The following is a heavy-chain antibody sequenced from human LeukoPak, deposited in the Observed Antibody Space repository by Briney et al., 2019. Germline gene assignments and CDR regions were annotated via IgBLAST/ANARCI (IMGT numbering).Heavy chain of an antibody. CDR3: ARGGIQVSGIDEFDY. J-gene: IGHJ4*02. CDR2: IGIRGDT. Sequence: PGGSLRLSCAASGFTFIDYDMHWVRQVIGKGLEWVSAIGIRGDTHYSGSVKGRFTISRENAESSLDLQMNSLRAEDTAVYYCARGGIQVSGIDEFDYWGQGTLVTVSS. V-gene: IGHV3-13*01. CDR1: GFTFIDYD. D-gene: IGHD6-19*01.